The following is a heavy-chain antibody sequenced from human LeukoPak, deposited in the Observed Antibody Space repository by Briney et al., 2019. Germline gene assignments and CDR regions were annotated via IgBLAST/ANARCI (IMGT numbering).Heavy chain of an antibody. V-gene: IGHV4-34*01. CDR3: ARGRHDITMIVVVMTSVSYYLDV. CDR2: INPSGST. CDR1: GGSFSGYH. J-gene: IGHJ6*03. Sequence: SETLSLTCAVYGGSFSGYHWTWIRQSPGKVLEWIGDINPSGSTYYNPSLKSRLTISVDTSKNQFSLKLRSVTAADTAVYYCARGRHDITMIVVVMTSVSYYLDVWGKGTTVTVS. D-gene: IGHD3-22*01.